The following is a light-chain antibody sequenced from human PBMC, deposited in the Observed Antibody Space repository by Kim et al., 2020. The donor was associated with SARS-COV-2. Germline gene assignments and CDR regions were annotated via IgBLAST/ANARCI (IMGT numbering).Light chain of an antibody. CDR3: QQYSNMIT. J-gene: IGKJ5*01. V-gene: IGKV3-15*01. CDR2: GAS. Sequence: SVSPGERATLSCRASQSISSDLAWYQQKPGQAPRLLIYGASTRAAGIPARFSGSGSGTAFTLTISSLQSEDFAVYYCQQYSNMITFGQGTRLEIK. CDR1: QSISSD.